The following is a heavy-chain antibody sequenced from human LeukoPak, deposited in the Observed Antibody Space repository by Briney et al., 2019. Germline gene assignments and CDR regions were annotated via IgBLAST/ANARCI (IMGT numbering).Heavy chain of an antibody. J-gene: IGHJ4*02. CDR1: GYTFTSYG. CDR2: ISAYNGNT. V-gene: IGHV1-18*01. Sequence: GASVKVSCKASGYTFTSYGISWVRQAPGQGLEWMGWISAYNGNTNYAQKLQGRVTMTTDTSTSTAYMELRSLRSDDTAVYYCARDPAYCGGDCYSNMPADYWGQGTLVTVSS. D-gene: IGHD2-21*02. CDR3: ARDPAYCGGDCYSNMPADY.